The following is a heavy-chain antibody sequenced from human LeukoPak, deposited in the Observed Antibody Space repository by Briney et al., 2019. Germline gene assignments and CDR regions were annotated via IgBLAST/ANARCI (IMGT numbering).Heavy chain of an antibody. V-gene: IGHV1-46*01. CDR2: INPSGGST. J-gene: IGHJ4*02. Sequence: GASVKVSCKASGYTFTSYYMHWVRQAPGQGLEWMGIINPSGGSTSYAQKFQGRVTMTRDTSTSPVYMELSSLRSEDTAVYYCARDLADYYDSSGYSYYFDYWGQGTLVTVSS. CDR3: ARDLADYYDSSGYSYYFDY. CDR1: GYTFTSYY. D-gene: IGHD3-22*01.